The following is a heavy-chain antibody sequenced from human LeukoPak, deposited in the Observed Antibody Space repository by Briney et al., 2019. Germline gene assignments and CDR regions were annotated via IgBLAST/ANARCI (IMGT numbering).Heavy chain of an antibody. CDR1: GYSFTSYW. J-gene: IGHJ4*02. CDR3: ARGAITLDC. V-gene: IGHV3-7*04. D-gene: IGHD3-10*01. Sequence: GESLKISCKGSGYSFTSYWISWVRQAPGKGLEWVANIKEDGSEKYYVDSVKGRFTISRDNAKNSLYLQMNSLRAEDTAVYYCARGAITLDCWGQGTLVTVSS. CDR2: IKEDGSEK.